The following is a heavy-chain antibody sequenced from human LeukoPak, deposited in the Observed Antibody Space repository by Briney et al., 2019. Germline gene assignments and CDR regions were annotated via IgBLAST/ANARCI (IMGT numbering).Heavy chain of an antibody. Sequence: SETLSLTCTVSGGSTSSSNYYWGWIRQPPGKGLEWIGGIHYSGNTYYNPSLKSRVTISVDTSKNQFSLKLSSVTAADTAVYYCASGVGATPFDYWGQGTLVTVSS. V-gene: IGHV4-39*07. J-gene: IGHJ4*02. CDR2: IHYSGNT. D-gene: IGHD1-26*01. CDR3: ASGVGATPFDY. CDR1: GGSTSSSNYY.